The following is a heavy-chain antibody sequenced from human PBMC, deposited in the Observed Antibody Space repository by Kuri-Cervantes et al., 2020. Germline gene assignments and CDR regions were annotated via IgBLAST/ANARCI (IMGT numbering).Heavy chain of an antibody. CDR3: ARDDAGDYGWFDP. D-gene: IGHD4-17*01. Sequence: SETLSLTCAVSGGSISSGGYSWSWIRQPPGKGLEWIGYIYHSGSTYYNPSLKSRVTISVDTSKNQFSLKLSSVTAADTAVYYCARDDAGDYGWFDPWGQGTLVTVSS. CDR1: GGSISSGGYS. J-gene: IGHJ5*02. CDR2: IYHSGST. V-gene: IGHV4-30-2*01.